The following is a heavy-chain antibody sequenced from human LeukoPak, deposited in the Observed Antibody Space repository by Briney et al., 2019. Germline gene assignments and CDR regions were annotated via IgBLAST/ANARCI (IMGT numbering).Heavy chain of an antibody. Sequence: ASVKVSCKASGYTFTSYYMHWVRQAPGQGLEWLGMINPSGGSTTYAQKLQGRVTTTRDTSTSTVYMELSSLRSEDTAVYYCARDQTDCSTTSCYKFHYGLDVWGQGTTVTVSS. CDR1: GYTFTSYY. CDR2: INPSGGST. D-gene: IGHD2-2*02. CDR3: ARDQTDCSTTSCYKFHYGLDV. J-gene: IGHJ6*02. V-gene: IGHV1-46*04.